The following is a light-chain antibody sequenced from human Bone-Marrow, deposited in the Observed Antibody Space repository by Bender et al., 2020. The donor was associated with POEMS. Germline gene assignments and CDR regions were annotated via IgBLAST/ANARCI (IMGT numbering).Light chain of an antibody. CDR2: DVS. Sequence: QSALTQPASVSGSPGQSISISCTGTSSDVGGYDHVCWYQQHPGKAPKLMMYDVSNRPSGVPDRFSGSKSGNTASLTVSGLQAEDEADYYCSSYAGDYNLVFGGGTKLTVL. J-gene: IGLJ3*02. CDR1: SSDVGGYDH. CDR3: SSYAGDYNLV. V-gene: IGLV2-8*01.